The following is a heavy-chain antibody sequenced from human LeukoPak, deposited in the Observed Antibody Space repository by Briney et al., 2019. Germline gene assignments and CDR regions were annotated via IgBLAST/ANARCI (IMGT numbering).Heavy chain of an antibody. V-gene: IGHV3-23*01. J-gene: IGHJ4*02. CDR1: GFTFSNYV. CDR2: ISHIGGST. CDR3: ARRTYSTDQYYFDY. Sequence: GGSLRLSCAASGFTFSNYVMSWVRQAPGKGLEWVSVISHIGGSTYYADSVKGRFTISRDNSKNTLYLQMSSLRADDTAVYYCARRTYSTDQYYFDYWGQGTLVTVSS. D-gene: IGHD6-13*01.